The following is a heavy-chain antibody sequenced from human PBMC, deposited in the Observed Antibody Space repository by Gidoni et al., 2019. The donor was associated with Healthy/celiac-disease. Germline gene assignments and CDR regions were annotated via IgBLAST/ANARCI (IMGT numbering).Heavy chain of an antibody. CDR1: GYTFTGYY. D-gene: IGHD2-21*01. V-gene: IGHV1-2*02. J-gene: IGHJ6*02. Sequence: VKVSCKASGYTFTGYYMHWVRQAPGQGLEWMGWINPNSGGTNYAQKFQGRVTMTRDTSISTAYMELRRLRSDDTAVYYCGSCEDCYYYGMDVWGQGTTVTVSS. CDR3: GSCEDCYYYGMDV. CDR2: INPNSGGT.